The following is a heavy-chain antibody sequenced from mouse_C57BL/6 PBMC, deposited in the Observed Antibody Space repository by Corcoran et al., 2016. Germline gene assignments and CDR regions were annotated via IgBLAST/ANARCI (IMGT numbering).Heavy chain of an antibody. Sequence: EVQLQQSGPELVKPGASVKISCKATGYTFTDYYMNWVKQSHGKSLEWIGDIFPKNGGTNYNQKFKGKATLTVDKASSTAYMELRSLTSEDSAVYYGARGPGGAYYAMDYWGQGTSVTVSS. J-gene: IGHJ4*01. CDR1: GYTFTDYY. V-gene: IGHV1-26*01. CDR3: ARGPGGAYYAMDY. CDR2: IFPKNGGT.